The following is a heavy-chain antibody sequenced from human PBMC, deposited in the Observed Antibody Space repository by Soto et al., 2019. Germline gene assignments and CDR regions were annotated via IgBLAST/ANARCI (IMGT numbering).Heavy chain of an antibody. V-gene: IGHV1-69*12. J-gene: IGHJ6*02. CDR2: IIPIFGTA. D-gene: IGHD4-17*01. CDR1: GGTFSSYA. Sequence: QVQRVQSGAEVKKPGSSVKVSCKASGGTFSSYAISWVRQAPGQGLEWMGGIIPIFGTADYAQKFQGRVTSTADESTSTVYMEVRSLRSADTAVYYCAQTVTNNYDNGMDVWGQGTTVTVSS. CDR3: AQTVTNNYDNGMDV.